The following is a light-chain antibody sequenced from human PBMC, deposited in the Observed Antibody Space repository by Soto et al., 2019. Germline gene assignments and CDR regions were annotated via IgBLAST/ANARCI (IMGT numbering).Light chain of an antibody. CDR3: KQYGSSPST. CDR2: GAS. CDR1: QSVSSSY. Sequence: EIVLTQSPGTLSLSPGERATLSCRASQSVSSSYLAWYQQKPGQAPRLLIYGASSRATGIPDRFSGSGYETDFTLTISRLEPEDFAVYYCKQYGSSPSTFGQGTKEEI. J-gene: IGKJ2*02. V-gene: IGKV3-20*01.